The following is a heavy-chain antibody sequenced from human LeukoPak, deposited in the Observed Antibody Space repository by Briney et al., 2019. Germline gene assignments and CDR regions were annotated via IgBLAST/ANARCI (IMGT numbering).Heavy chain of an antibody. CDR3: ARDRRVGATWSVGAFDI. Sequence: RGSLRLSSAPSLFSPSTFKIYSGRHAPREGVGWGSYISSSVESVYYADSLKGRFVMSRYNAKNLLSLQMNSLRAEDTGIYYCARDRRVGATWSVGAFDIWGQGTTVTVSS. D-gene: IGHD1-26*01. CDR1: LFSPSTFK. CDR2: ISSSVESV. V-gene: IGHV3-48*03. J-gene: IGHJ3*02.